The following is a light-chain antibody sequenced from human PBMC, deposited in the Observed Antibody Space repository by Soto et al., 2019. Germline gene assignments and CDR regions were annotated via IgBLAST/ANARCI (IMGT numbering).Light chain of an antibody. V-gene: IGKV1-27*01. CDR2: SAS. CDR1: QGIGNS. Sequence: DIQMTQSPPSLSASVGDRVTITCRASQGIGNSLAWYQQKPGTVPKLLIYSASTLQSGVPSRFSGSGSGTAFTRTISTLQPEDVAAYYCQKYNTVPATFGQGTRLEIK. J-gene: IGKJ5*01. CDR3: QKYNTVPAT.